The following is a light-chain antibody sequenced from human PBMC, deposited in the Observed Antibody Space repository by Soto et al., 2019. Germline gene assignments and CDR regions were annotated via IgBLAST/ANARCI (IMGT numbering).Light chain of an antibody. J-gene: IGKJ1*01. CDR3: QHYNSYSEA. Sequence: IQLTQSPSSLSASVGDRVTITCRASQVMSSYLAWYQQKPGKAPKLLIYKASTLKSGVPSRFSGSGSGTEFTLTISSLQPDDFATYYCQHYNSYSEAFGQGTKVDIK. V-gene: IGKV1-5*03. CDR2: KAS. CDR1: QVMSSY.